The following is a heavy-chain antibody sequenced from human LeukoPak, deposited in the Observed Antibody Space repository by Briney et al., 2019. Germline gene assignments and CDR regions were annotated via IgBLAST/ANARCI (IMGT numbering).Heavy chain of an antibody. CDR3: ARQWSYYYGMDV. CDR2: IYYSGST. CDR1: GGSFSGYY. Sequence: SETLSLTCAVYGGSFSGYYWSWIRQPPGKGLEWIGYIYYSGSTNYNPSLKSRVTISVDTSKNQFSLKLSSVTAADTAVYYCARQWSYYYGMDVWGQGTTVTVSS. J-gene: IGHJ6*02. V-gene: IGHV4-59*08. D-gene: IGHD3-3*01.